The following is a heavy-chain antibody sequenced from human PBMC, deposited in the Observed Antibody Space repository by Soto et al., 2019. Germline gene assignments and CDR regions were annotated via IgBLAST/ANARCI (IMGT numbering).Heavy chain of an antibody. Sequence: QLQLQESGPGLVKPSETLSLTCTVSGGSISSSSYYWGWIRQPPGKGLEWIGSIYYSGSTYYNPXLKSRVTISVXXSXNXXSLKLSSVTAADTAVYYCARHDNSNCGGDCYYFDYWGQGTLVTVSS. D-gene: IGHD2-21*02. CDR3: ARHDNSNCGGDCYYFDY. CDR1: GGSISSSSYY. J-gene: IGHJ4*02. CDR2: IYYSGST. V-gene: IGHV4-39*01.